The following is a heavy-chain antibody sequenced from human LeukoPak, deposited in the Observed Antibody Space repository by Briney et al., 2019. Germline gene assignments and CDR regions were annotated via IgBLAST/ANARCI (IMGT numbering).Heavy chain of an antibody. Sequence: KPSETLSLTCAVYGGSFSGYYWSWIRQPPGKGLEWIGEINHSGSTNYNPSLKSRVTISVDTSKNQFSLKLSSVTAADTAVYYCARGRGYDYVWGSYRYTELDYWGQGTLVTVSS. J-gene: IGHJ4*02. CDR3: ARGRGYDYVWGSYRYTELDY. D-gene: IGHD3-16*02. CDR2: INHSGST. V-gene: IGHV4-34*01. CDR1: GGSFSGYY.